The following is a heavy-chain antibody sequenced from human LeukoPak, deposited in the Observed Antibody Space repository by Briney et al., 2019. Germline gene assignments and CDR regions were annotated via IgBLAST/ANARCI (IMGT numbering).Heavy chain of an antibody. V-gene: IGHV1-69*04. CDR3: ARGSSDSLYYYYYGMDV. J-gene: IGHJ6*02. Sequence: ASVKVSCKASGGTFSSYAISWVRQAPGQGLEWMGRIIPILGIANYAQKFQGRATITADKSTSTAYMELSSLRSEDTAVYYCARGSSDSLYYYYYGMDVWGQGTTVTVSS. D-gene: IGHD2-21*02. CDR1: GGTFSSYA. CDR2: IIPILGIA.